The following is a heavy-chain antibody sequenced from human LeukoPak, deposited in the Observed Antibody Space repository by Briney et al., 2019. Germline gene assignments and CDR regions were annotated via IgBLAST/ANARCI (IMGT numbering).Heavy chain of an antibody. Sequence: GASVKVSCKASGYTFTSYYMHWVRQAPGQGLEWMGIINPSGGSTSYAQKFQGRVTMTRDTSTSTVYMELSSLRSEDTAVYYCARVLRDYYDSSGYLYYWGQGTLVTVSS. D-gene: IGHD3-22*01. V-gene: IGHV1-46*01. CDR1: GYTFTSYY. CDR3: ARVLRDYYDSSGYLYY. J-gene: IGHJ4*02. CDR2: INPSGGST.